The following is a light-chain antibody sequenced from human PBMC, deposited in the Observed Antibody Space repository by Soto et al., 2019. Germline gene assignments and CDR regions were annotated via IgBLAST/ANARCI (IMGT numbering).Light chain of an antibody. CDR3: QQANSYLLT. CDR1: QGISSW. Sequence: MCHSASPVSASVSNRVTITCRASQGISSWLAWYQQKPGKAPKLLIYAASSLQSGVPSRFSGSRSGTDFTLTIISRQQEEVATYYCQQANSYLLTFGGGTKVDIK. J-gene: IGKJ4*01. V-gene: IGKV1-12*01. CDR2: AAS.